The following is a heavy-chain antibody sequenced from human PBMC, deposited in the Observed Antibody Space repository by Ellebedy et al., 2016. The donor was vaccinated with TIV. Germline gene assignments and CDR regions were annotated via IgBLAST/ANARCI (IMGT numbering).Heavy chain of an antibody. J-gene: IGHJ5*02. D-gene: IGHD6-19*01. V-gene: IGHV3-11*04. CDR2: ISSSGSTI. CDR1: GFTFSDYY. CDR3: AGQWLGPFDP. Sequence: GESLKISXAASGFTFSDYYMSWIRQAPGKGLEWVSYISSSGSTIYYADSVKGRFTISRDNSKNTLYLQMNSLRAEDTAVYYCAGQWLGPFDPWGQGTLVTVSS.